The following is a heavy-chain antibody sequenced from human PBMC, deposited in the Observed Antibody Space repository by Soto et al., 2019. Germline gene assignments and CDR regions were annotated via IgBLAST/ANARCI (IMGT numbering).Heavy chain of an antibody. D-gene: IGHD5-18*01. CDR3: ARHGYSYGGGYFDY. J-gene: IGHJ4*02. CDR2: IFYSGST. Sequence: SETLSLTCSVSGGSISSSSYYWGWIRQPPGKGLEWIGSIFYSGSTYYNPSLKSRVTISVDTSKNQFSLTLTSVTAADTAVYYCARHGYSYGGGYFDYWGQGTLVTVSS. V-gene: IGHV4-39*01. CDR1: GGSISSSSYY.